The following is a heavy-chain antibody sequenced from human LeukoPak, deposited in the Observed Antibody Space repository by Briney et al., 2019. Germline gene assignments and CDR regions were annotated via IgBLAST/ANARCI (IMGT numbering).Heavy chain of an antibody. V-gene: IGHV4-4*02. J-gene: IGHJ1*01. CDR1: DGSISSSNW. Sequence: SGTLSLTCAVSDGSISSSNWWSWVRQPPGKGLEWIGEIYHSGSTNYNPSLKSRVTISVDKSKNQFSLKLSSVTAADTAVYYCARGLAVRGVFEYFQHWGQGTLVTVSS. D-gene: IGHD3-10*01. CDR3: ARGLAVRGVFEYFQH. CDR2: IYHSGST.